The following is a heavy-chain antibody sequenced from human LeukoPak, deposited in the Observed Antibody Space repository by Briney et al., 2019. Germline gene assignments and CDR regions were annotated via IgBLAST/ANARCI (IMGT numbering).Heavy chain of an antibody. J-gene: IGHJ4*02. CDR2: ISYDGSNK. V-gene: IGHV3-30*01. D-gene: IGHD2-21*02. CDR1: GFTFSSYA. CDR3: ARSLRCGGDCYPNSYFDY. Sequence: GGSLRLSCAASGFTFSSYAMHWVRQAPGKGLEWVAVISYDGSNKYYADSVKGRFTISRDNSKNTLYLQMNSLRAEDTALYYCARSLRCGGDCYPNSYFDYWGQGTLVTVSS.